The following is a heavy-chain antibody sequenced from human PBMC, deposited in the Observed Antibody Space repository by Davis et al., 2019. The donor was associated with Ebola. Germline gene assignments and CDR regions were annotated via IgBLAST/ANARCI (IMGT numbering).Heavy chain of an antibody. CDR1: GFTFSSYW. Sequence: GESLKISCAASGFTFSSYWMHWVRQAPGKGLVWVSRINSDGSSTSYADSVKGRFTISRDNAKNSLYLQMNSLRAEDTALYYCAKDIAFGVNYQTVGGFDYWGQGTLVTVSS. J-gene: IGHJ4*02. D-gene: IGHD3-10*01. CDR3: AKDIAFGVNYQTVGGFDY. CDR2: INSDGSST. V-gene: IGHV3-74*01.